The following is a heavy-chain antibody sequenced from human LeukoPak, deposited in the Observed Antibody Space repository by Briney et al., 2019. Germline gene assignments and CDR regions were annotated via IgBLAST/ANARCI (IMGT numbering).Heavy chain of an antibody. Sequence: GGSLRLSCAASGFTFSAYWMYWVRQAPGKGLVWVSRIDYDGSNVWYADSVKGRFTFSRDNARNTLYLQMNSLRVEDTAVYYCARGGYGLDYWGQGIPVTVSS. D-gene: IGHD5-12*01. V-gene: IGHV3-74*01. CDR1: GFTFSAYW. CDR2: IDYDGSNV. CDR3: ARGGYGLDY. J-gene: IGHJ4*02.